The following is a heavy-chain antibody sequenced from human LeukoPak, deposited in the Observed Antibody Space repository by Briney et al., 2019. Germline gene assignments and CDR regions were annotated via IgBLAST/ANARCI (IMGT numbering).Heavy chain of an antibody. V-gene: IGHV3-30*18. CDR3: ANGYCTNGVCYPYYYYYMDV. J-gene: IGHJ6*03. D-gene: IGHD2-8*01. Sequence: PGGSLRLSCAASGFSFSTSWMHWVRQVPGKGLEWVAVISYDGSNKYYADSVKGRFTISRDNSKNTLYLQMNSLRAEDTAVYYCANGYCTNGVCYPYYYYYMDVWGKGTTVTVSS. CDR2: ISYDGSNK. CDR1: GFSFSTSW.